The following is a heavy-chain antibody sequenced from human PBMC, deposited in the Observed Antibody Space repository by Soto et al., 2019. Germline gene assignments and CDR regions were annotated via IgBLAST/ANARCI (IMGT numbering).Heavy chain of an antibody. CDR1: GFTFSSYA. J-gene: IGHJ6*02. CDR3: ASTSSGLLSGPYGCMDV. Sequence: PWGSLRLSCAASGFTFSSYAMSWVRQAPGKGLEWVSAISGSGGSTYYADSVKGRFTISRDNSKNTLYLQMNSLRAEDTAVYYCASTSSGLLSGPYGCMDVWGQGTTVTVSS. D-gene: IGHD6-19*01. CDR2: ISGSGGST. V-gene: IGHV3-23*01.